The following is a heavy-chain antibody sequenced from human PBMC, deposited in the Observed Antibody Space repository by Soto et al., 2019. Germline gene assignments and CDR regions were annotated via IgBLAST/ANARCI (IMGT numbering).Heavy chain of an antibody. V-gene: IGHV4-30-2*01. CDR2: IYHSGTT. CDR1: GGSISSGGYS. D-gene: IGHD2-21*01. Sequence: SETLSLTCAVSGGSISSGGYSWSWIRQPPGKGLEWIGYIYHSGTTYYNPSLKSRVTISVDRSKNQFSLKLSSVTAADTAVYYCARGNVVAIDYWGQGTLVTVSS. J-gene: IGHJ4*02. CDR3: ARGNVVAIDY.